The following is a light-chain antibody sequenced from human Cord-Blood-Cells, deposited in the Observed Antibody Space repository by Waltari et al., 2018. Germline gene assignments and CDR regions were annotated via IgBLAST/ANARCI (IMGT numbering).Light chain of an antibody. CDR1: SSDVGGYNY. CDR2: DVS. J-gene: IGLJ1*01. V-gene: IGLV2-14*01. CDR3: SSYTSSSTYV. Sequence: QSALTQPASVSGSPGQSITISCTGTSSDVGGYNYVSWYQQHPGTSPKLVIYDVSNRPSGVSNRFSGSNSGNTASLTISGLQAEDEADYYCSSYTSSSTYVFGTGTKVTVL.